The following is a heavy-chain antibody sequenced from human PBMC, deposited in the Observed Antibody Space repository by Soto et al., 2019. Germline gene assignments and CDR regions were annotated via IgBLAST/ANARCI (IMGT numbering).Heavy chain of an antibody. CDR2: ISYDGSNK. Sequence: QVQLVESGGGVVQPGRSLRLSCAASGFTFSSYGMHWVRQAPGKGLECVAVISYDGSNKYYADSVKGRFTISRDNSKNTLYLQMNSLRAEDTAVYYCAKVLDYYGMDVCGQGTTVTVSS. V-gene: IGHV3-30*18. CDR1: GFTFSSYG. CDR3: AKVLDYYGMDV. J-gene: IGHJ6*02.